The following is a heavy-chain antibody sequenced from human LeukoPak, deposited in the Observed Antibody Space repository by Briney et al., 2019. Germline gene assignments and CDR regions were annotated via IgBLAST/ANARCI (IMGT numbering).Heavy chain of an antibody. CDR3: ARLTYSGSYSYYFDH. D-gene: IGHD1-26*01. Sequence: SETLSLTCTVSGASIRDYYWSWIRQPPGKGLEWIGYIFYSGSTNYNPSLKSRVTISVDTSKNQLSLKLSSVTAADTAVYYCARLTYSGSYSYYFDHWGQGTPVTVSS. V-gene: IGHV4-59*08. J-gene: IGHJ4*02. CDR1: GASIRDYY. CDR2: IFYSGST.